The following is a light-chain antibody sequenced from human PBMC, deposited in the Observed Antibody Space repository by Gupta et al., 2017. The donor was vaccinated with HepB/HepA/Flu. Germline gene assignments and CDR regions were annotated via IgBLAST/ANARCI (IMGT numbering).Light chain of an antibody. Sequence: DTQLTQSPSFLSASVGDRVTITCRASQGISSYLAWYQQKPGKAPKLLIYAASTLQSGVPSRFSGSGSGTEFALTISSLQPEDFATYYCQQLNSYPTFGQGTRLEIK. V-gene: IGKV1-9*01. CDR2: AAS. CDR1: QGISSY. CDR3: QQLNSYPT. J-gene: IGKJ5*01.